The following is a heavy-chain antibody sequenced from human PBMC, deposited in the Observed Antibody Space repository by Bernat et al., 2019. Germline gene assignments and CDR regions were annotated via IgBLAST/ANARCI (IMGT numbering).Heavy chain of an antibody. J-gene: IGHJ3*02. CDR1: GFTFSSYA. Sequence: EVQLLESGGGLVQPGGSLRLSCAASGFTFSSYAMSWVRQAPGKGLEWVSAISGRGINTYFADSVRGRFTISRDSSKNTVYLHMNSLRVEDTAVYYCAKDRIWGQGTMVTVSS. CDR2: ISGRGINT. CDR3: AKDRI. V-gene: IGHV3-23*01.